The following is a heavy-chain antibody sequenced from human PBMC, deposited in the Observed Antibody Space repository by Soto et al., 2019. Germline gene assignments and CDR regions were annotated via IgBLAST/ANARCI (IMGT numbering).Heavy chain of an antibody. D-gene: IGHD3-10*01. V-gene: IGHV3-7*01. CDR1: GFTFSSYW. J-gene: IGHJ6*03. CDR3: VRSRARITMVRGDPTHYYYYYMDV. Sequence: GGSLRLSCAASGFTFSSYWMSWVRQAPGKGLEWVANIKQDGSEKYYVDSVKGRFTISRDNAKNSLYLQMNSLRAEDTAVYYCVRSRARITMVRGDPTHYYYYYMDVWGKGTTVTVSS. CDR2: IKQDGSEK.